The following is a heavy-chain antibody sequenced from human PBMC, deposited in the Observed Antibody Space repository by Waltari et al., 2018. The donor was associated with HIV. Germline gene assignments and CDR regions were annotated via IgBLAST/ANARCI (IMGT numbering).Heavy chain of an antibody. J-gene: IGHJ4*02. Sequence: EVQLVQSGAELKKPGESLRISCKGSGYSFTSSWIGWVRQMPGKGLELMGISCPADSDTRYSPSFQGQVTISAYKSSSTAYLQWSSLKASDTAMYYCARLLGALDPNYYDSSGYQLDYWGQGTLVTVSS. V-gene: IGHV5-51*01. D-gene: IGHD3-22*01. CDR3: ARLLGALDPNYYDSSGYQLDY. CDR1: GYSFTSSW. CDR2: SCPADSDT.